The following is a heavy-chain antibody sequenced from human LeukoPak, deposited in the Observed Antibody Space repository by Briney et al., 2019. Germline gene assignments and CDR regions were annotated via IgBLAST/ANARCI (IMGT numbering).Heavy chain of an antibody. CDR2: IYTSGST. V-gene: IGHV4-4*07. CDR3: ASLSADSSSSGNEFDY. Sequence: SETLSLTCTVSGGSISSYYWSWIRQPAGKGLEWIGRIYTSGSTNYNPSLKSRVTMSVDTSKNQFSLKLSSVTAADTAVYYCASLSADSSSSGNEFDYWGQGTLVTVSS. J-gene: IGHJ4*02. CDR1: GGSISSYY. D-gene: IGHD6-6*01.